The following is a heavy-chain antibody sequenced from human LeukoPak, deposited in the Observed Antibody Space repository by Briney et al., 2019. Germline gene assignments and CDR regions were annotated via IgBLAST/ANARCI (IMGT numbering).Heavy chain of an antibody. CDR1: GGSISSGGYS. V-gene: IGHV4-30-2*01. Sequence: SQTLSLTCAVSGGSISSGGYSGSWIRQPPGKGLEWIGYIYHSGSTYYNPSLKSRVTISVDRSKNQFSLKLSSVTAADTAVYYCARGVEYSSSWYPDWLFDYWGQGTLVTVSS. D-gene: IGHD6-13*01. CDR3: ARGVEYSSSWYPDWLFDY. CDR2: IYHSGST. J-gene: IGHJ4*02.